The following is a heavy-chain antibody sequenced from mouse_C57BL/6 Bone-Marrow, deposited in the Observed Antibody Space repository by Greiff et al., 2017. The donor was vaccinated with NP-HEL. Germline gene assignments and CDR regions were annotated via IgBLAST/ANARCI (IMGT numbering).Heavy chain of an antibody. CDR3: TRDTAYYSKEGYYFDY. CDR2: ISSGGDYI. Sequence: DVKLVESGEGLVKPGGSLKLSCAASGFTFSSYAMSWVRQTPEKRLEWVAYISSGGDYIYYADTVTGRFTISRDNARNTLYLQMSSLKSEDTAMYYCTRDTAYYSKEGYYFDYGGQGTTLTVSS. J-gene: IGHJ2*01. CDR1: GFTFSSYA. V-gene: IGHV5-9-1*02. D-gene: IGHD2-5*01.